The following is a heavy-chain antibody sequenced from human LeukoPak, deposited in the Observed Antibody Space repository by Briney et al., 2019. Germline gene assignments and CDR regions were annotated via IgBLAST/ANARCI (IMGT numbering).Heavy chain of an antibody. CDR2: IKHDESRI. J-gene: IGHJ4*02. CDR1: GFTFSNYG. D-gene: IGHD3-16*01. Sequence: GGSLRLSCAASGFTFSNYGMHWVRQAPGKGLEWVAFIKHDESRIHYPDSLEGRLTISRDTAKNTLYLQMNSLAVEDTAVYYCAKESPSFHVWGPSFDYWGKGTLVTVSP. V-gene: IGHV3-30*02. CDR3: AKESPSFHVWGPSFDY.